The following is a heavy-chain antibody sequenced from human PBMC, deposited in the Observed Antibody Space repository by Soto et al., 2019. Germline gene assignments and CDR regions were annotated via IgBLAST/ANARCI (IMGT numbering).Heavy chain of an antibody. V-gene: IGHV1-8*01. CDR1: GYTFTSYD. D-gene: IGHD2-2*01. J-gene: IGHJ5*02. Sequence: ASVKVSCKASGYTFTSYDINWVRQATGQGFEWMGWMNPNSGNTGYAQKFQGRVTMTRNTSISTAYMELSSLRSEDTAVYYCARGLDCSSTSCHSAWGQGTLVTVSS. CDR3: ARGLDCSSTSCHSA. CDR2: MNPNSGNT.